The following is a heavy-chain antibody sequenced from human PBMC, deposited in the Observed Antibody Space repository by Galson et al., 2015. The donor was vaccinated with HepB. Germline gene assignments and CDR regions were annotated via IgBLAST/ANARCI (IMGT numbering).Heavy chain of an antibody. CDR3: ARDSSPVYYDTPRGAFDI. Sequence: SLRLSCAASGFTFSSYAMHWVRQAPGKGLEWVAVISYDGSNKYYADSVKGRFTISRDNSKNTLYLQMNSLRAEDTAVYYCARDSSPVYYDTPRGAFDIWGQGTMVTVSS. CDR1: GFTFSSYA. D-gene: IGHD3-22*01. J-gene: IGHJ3*02. CDR2: ISYDGSNK. V-gene: IGHV3-30*04.